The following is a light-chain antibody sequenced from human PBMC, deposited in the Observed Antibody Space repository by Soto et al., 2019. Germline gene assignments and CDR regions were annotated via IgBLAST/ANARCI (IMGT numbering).Light chain of an antibody. V-gene: IGLV2-14*01. CDR1: SSDVGGYNY. CDR3: CSYTTSNTRQIV. CDR2: DVS. Sequence: QSALTQPVSVSRSHGQSSPISCTETSSDVGGYNYVSWYQQHPGKAPKFMIYDVSNRPSGVSNRFSGSKSGNTASLTISGLQAEDEADYYCCSYTTSNTRQIVFGTGTKVTVL. J-gene: IGLJ1*01.